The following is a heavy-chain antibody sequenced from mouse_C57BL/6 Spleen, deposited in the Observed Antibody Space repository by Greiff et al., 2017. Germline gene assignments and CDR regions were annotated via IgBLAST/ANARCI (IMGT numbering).Heavy chain of an antibody. CDR3: ARGGITTVGYFDV. V-gene: IGHV3-6*01. CDR2: ISYDGSN. Sequence: EVQLVESGPGLVKPSQSLSLTCSVTGYSITSGYYWNWIRQFPGNKLEWMGYISYDGSNNYNPSLKNRISITRDTSKNQFFLKLNSVTTEDTATYYCARGGITTVGYFDVWGTGTTVTVSS. CDR1: GYSITSGYY. J-gene: IGHJ1*03. D-gene: IGHD1-1*01.